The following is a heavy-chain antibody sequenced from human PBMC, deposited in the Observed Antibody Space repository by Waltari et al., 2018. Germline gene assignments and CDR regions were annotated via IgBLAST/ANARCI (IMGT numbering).Heavy chain of an antibody. CDR3: AKAGYSSNWPNFDS. J-gene: IGHJ4*02. Sequence: VHLLQSGGGLVQPGGSLRVSCSASGFTFSSYGMNWVRQAPGKGLEWVSGISGRDSGGKTYYADSGEGRFTISRDNSRNTLYLQMNSLRAEDTAVYYCAKAGYSSNWPNFDSWGQGALVTVSS. V-gene: IGHV3-23*01. CDR2: ISGRDSGGKT. CDR1: GFTFSSYG. D-gene: IGHD6-13*01.